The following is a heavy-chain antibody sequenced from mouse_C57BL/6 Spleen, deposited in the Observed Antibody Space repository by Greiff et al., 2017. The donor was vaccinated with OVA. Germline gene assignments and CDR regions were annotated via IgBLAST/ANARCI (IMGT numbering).Heavy chain of an antibody. CDR2: IYPGGGYT. V-gene: IGHV1-63*01. J-gene: IGHJ1*03. CDR1: GYTFTNYW. Sequence: QVQLKQSGAELVRPGTSVKMSCKASGYTFTNYWIGWAKQRPGHGLEWIGDIYPGGGYTNYNEKFKGKATLTADKSSSTAYMQFSSLTSEDSAIYYCAREADGYFDVWGTGTTVTVSS. CDR3: AREADGYFDV.